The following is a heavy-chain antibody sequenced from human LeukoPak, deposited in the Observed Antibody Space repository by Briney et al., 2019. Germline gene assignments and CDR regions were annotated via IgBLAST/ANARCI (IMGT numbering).Heavy chain of an antibody. Sequence: GGSLRLSCAASGFTFSSYGMHWVRQAPGKGLEWVAVMWYDGSNKYYADSVKGRFTISRDNSKNTLYLQMNSLRAEDTAVYYCARDDSMVRGALYYFDYWGQGTLVTVSS. CDR3: ARDDSMVRGALYYFDY. D-gene: IGHD3-10*01. V-gene: IGHV3-33*01. CDR1: GFTFSSYG. J-gene: IGHJ4*02. CDR2: MWYDGSNK.